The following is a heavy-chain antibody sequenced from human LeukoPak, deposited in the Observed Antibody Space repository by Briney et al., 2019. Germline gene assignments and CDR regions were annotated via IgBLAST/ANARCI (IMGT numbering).Heavy chain of an antibody. Sequence: GGSLRLSCAASGFTFSSYSMNWVRQAPGKGLEWVSSISSSSSYIYYADSVKGRFTISRDNAKNSLYLQMNSLRAEDTAVYYCAGLRYFDWLPSSWFDPWGQGTLVTVSS. CDR3: AGLRYFDWLPSSWFDP. D-gene: IGHD3-9*01. CDR1: GFTFSSYS. CDR2: ISSSSSYI. J-gene: IGHJ5*02. V-gene: IGHV3-21*01.